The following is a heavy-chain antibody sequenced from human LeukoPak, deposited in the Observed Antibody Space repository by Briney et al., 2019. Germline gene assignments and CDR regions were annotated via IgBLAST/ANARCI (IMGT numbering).Heavy chain of an antibody. D-gene: IGHD3-3*01. J-gene: IGHJ6*02. CDR1: GFTFSSYG. V-gene: IGHV3-33*01. CDR2: IWYDGSNK. Sequence: GGSLRLSCAASGFTFSSYGMHWVRQAPGKGLEWVAVIWYDGSNKYYADSVKGRFTISRDNSKNTLYLQMNSLRAEDTAVYYCARDPLWNYCYYGMDVWGQGTTVTVSS. CDR3: ARDPLWNYCYYGMDV.